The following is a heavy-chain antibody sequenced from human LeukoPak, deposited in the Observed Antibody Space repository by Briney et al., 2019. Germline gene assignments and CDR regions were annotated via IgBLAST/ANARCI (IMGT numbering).Heavy chain of an antibody. V-gene: IGHV3-20*04. CDR3: ARKEDGDSSGYYFSPHFDY. J-gene: IGHJ4*02. CDR1: GFTFDDYG. CDR2: INWNGGSK. Sequence: GGSLRLSCAASGFTFDDYGMSWVRQAPGKGLEWVSGINWNGGSKGYADSLKGRFTISRDNAKNSLYLQMNSLRAEDTALYYCARKEDGDSSGYYFSPHFDYWGQGTLVTVSS. D-gene: IGHD3-22*01.